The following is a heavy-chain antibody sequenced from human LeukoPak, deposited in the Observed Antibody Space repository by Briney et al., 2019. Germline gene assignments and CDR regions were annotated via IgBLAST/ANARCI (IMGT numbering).Heavy chain of an antibody. CDR2: IIPIFGTA. D-gene: IGHD6-19*01. CDR3: ASDHLAVAGPYYFDY. V-gene: IGHV1-69*05. CDR1: GGTFSSYA. J-gene: IGHJ4*02. Sequence: SVKVSCKASGGTFSSYAISWVRQAPGQGLEWMGRIIPIFGTASYAQKFQGRVTITTDESTSTAYMELSSLRSEDTAVYYCASDHLAVAGPYYFDYWGRGTLVTVSS.